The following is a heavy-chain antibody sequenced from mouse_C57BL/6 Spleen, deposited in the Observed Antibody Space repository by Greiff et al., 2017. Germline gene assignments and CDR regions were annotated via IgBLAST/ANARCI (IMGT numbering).Heavy chain of an antibody. V-gene: IGHV2-2*01. D-gene: IGHD1-1*01. Sequence: VKMVESGPGLVQPSQSLSITCTVSGFSLTSYGVHWVRQSPGKGLEWLGVIWSGGSTDYNAAFISRLSISKDNSKSQVFFKMNSLQADDTAIYYCARPLNYYGSSYGFAYWGQGTLVTVSA. J-gene: IGHJ3*01. CDR2: IWSGGST. CDR1: GFSLTSYG. CDR3: ARPLNYYGSSYGFAY.